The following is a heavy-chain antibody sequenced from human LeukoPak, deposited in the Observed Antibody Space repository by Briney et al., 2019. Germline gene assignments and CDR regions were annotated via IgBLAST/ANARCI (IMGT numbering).Heavy chain of an antibody. CDR3: AKTHRRYYDILTGYDAFDI. V-gene: IGHV1-46*03. J-gene: IGHJ3*02. CDR2: INPSGGST. D-gene: IGHD3-9*01. CDR1: GYTFTSYY. Sequence: ASVKVSCKASGYTFTSYYMHWVRQAPGQGLEWMGIINPSGGSTSYAQKFQGRVTMTRDTSTSTVYMELSSLRSEDTAVYYCAKTHRRYYDILTGYDAFDIWGQRTMVTVSS.